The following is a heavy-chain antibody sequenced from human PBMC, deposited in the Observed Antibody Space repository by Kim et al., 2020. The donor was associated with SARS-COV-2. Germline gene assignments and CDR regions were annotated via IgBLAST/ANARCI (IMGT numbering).Heavy chain of an antibody. CDR1: GGSINSGNYY. CDR3: AREVVVDATGWFDP. J-gene: IGHJ5*02. Sequence: SETLSLTCTVSGGSINSGNYYWSWIRQPAGKGLEWIGRIYTKRTTNYNPSLKSRVTISLDTSKNQFSLQLTYVTAADTAVYYCAREVVVDATGWFDPWGQGTLVTVSS. CDR2: IYTKRTT. V-gene: IGHV4-61*02. D-gene: IGHD2-15*01.